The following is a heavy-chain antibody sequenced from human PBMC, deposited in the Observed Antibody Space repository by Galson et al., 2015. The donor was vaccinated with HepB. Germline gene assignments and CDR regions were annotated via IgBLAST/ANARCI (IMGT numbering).Heavy chain of an antibody. CDR2: INVHTGDT. V-gene: IGHV1-18*01. CDR1: GYTFMDYG. J-gene: IGHJ4*02. D-gene: IGHD2-2*01. CDR3: ARVAYCRTTSCYFFGPDNY. Sequence: SVKVSCKASGYTFMDYGISWVRQAPGQGLEWMGWINVHTGDTNYAQNIQGRVTLTTDIPTNTAYLELRSLRFDDTAVYYCARVAYCRTTSCYFFGPDNYWGQGTLVTVSS.